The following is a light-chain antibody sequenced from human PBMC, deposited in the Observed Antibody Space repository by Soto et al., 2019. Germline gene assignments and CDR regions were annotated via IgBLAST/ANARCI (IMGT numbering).Light chain of an antibody. CDR2: TLS. J-gene: IGKJ2*01. CDR3: MQRREFPYT. CDR1: QSLLDSHDGNTY. Sequence: DIVMTQTPLSLPVTPGEPASISCRSSQSLLDSHDGNTYLDWYLQRPGQSPQILLYTLSYRASGVPDRFSGSGSGTDFTLKISRVEAEDVGVYYCMQRREFPYTCGQGTKLEIK. V-gene: IGKV2-40*01.